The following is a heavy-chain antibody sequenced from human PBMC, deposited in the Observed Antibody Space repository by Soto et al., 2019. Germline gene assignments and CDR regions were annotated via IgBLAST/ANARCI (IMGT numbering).Heavy chain of an antibody. CDR1: GGTFKNFA. D-gene: IGHD6-19*01. J-gene: IGHJ4*02. Sequence: QAQLEQSGAEVIKPGSSVKLSCKAFGGTFKNFAFNWVRQVPGQGLEWMGGSIPTSATANYAQKFQGRLTLSADECTRTAYMELNSLTSDDTGIYYCAHRGASASWDGLGWWGQGTPVNVSS. V-gene: IGHV1-69*01. CDR3: AHRGASASWDGLGW. CDR2: SIPTSATA.